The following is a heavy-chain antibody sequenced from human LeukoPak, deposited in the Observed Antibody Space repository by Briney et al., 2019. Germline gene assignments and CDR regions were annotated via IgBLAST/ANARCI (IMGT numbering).Heavy chain of an antibody. CDR1: GYTFTGYY. CDR2: ISAYNGNT. Sequence: ASVKVSCKASGYTFTGYYMHWVRQAPGQGLEWMGWISAYNGNTNYAQKLQGRVTMTTDTSTSTAYMELRSLRSDDTAVYYCASGSGSSSWLDPWGQGTLVTVSS. CDR3: ASGSGSSSWLDP. V-gene: IGHV1-18*04. D-gene: IGHD3-10*01. J-gene: IGHJ5*02.